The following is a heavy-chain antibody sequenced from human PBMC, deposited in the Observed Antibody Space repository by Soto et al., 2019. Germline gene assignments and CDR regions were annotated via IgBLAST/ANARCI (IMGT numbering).Heavy chain of an antibody. Sequence: ASVKVSCKASGYTFTSHDINWVRQATGQGLEWMGWMNPNSGNTGYAQKFQGRVTMTRNTSISTAYMELSSLRSEDTAVYYCARDLSITGIDYYYYYGMDVWGQGTTVTVSS. V-gene: IGHV1-8*01. CDR3: ARDLSITGIDYYYYYGMDV. D-gene: IGHD1-20*01. CDR2: MNPNSGNT. CDR1: GYTFTSHD. J-gene: IGHJ6*02.